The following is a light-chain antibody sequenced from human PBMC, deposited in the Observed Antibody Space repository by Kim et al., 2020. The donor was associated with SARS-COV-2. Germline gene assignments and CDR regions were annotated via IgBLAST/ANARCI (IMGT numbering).Light chain of an antibody. Sequence: VTISCHGSRSNIGAGYDVHWYQQLPGTAPKLLIYGNSNRPSGVPDRFSGSKSGTSASLAITGLQAEDEADYYCQSYDSSLSVVVFGGGTQLTVL. J-gene: IGLJ2*01. V-gene: IGLV1-40*01. CDR1: RSNIGAGYD. CDR3: QSYDSSLSVVV. CDR2: GNS.